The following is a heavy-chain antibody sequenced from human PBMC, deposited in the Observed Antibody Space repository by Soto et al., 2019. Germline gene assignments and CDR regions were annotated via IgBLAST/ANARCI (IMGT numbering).Heavy chain of an antibody. CDR1: GFSLSTSGMC. V-gene: IGHV2-70*01. Sequence: SGPTLVNPTQTLTLTCTFSGFSLSTSGMCVSWIRQPPGKALEWLALIDWDDDKYYSTSLKTRLTISKDTSKNQVVLTMTNMGPVDTATYYCARSPYYDILTGYSYFDYWGQGTLVTVSS. CDR3: ARSPYYDILTGYSYFDY. CDR2: IDWDDDK. J-gene: IGHJ4*02. D-gene: IGHD3-9*01.